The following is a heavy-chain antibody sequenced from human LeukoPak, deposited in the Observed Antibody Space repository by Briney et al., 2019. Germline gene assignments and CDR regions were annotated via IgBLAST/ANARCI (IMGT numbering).Heavy chain of an antibody. Sequence: SETLSLTCTVSGYSISSGYYWGWIRQPPGKGLEWIGSIYHSGSTYYDPSLKSRVTISVDTSKKQFSLKLNSVTAADTAVYYCARVFYYDSSGYPDYWGQGTLVTVSS. D-gene: IGHD3-22*01. J-gene: IGHJ4*02. CDR3: ARVFYYDSSGYPDY. CDR2: IYHSGST. V-gene: IGHV4-38-2*02. CDR1: GYSISSGYY.